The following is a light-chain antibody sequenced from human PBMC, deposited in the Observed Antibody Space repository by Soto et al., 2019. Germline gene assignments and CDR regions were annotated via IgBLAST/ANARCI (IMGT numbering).Light chain of an antibody. CDR3: CSYAGSSTYV. CDR1: SSDVGSYNL. V-gene: IGLV2-23*02. J-gene: IGLJ1*01. Sequence: QSALTQPVSVSGSPGQSITISCTGTSSDVGSYNLVSWYQQHPGKAPKVMIYEVSKRPSGVPNRFSGSKSGNTASLTISGLQAEDEADYYCCSYAGSSTYVFGTGTKVTVL. CDR2: EVS.